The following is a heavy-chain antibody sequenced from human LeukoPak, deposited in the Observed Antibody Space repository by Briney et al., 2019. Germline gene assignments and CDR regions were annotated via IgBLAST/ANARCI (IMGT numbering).Heavy chain of an antibody. CDR3: AKVASASCYGNLDY. V-gene: IGHV3-23*01. CDR1: RFTFSSYA. D-gene: IGHD2-15*01. Sequence: GGSLRLSCAASRFTFSSYAMSWVRQAPGKGLEWVSVISGSDNSTYYADSVKGRFTISRDNSKNMLYLQMNSLRAEDTAVYYCAKVASASCYGNLDYWGQGTLVTVSS. J-gene: IGHJ4*02. CDR2: ISGSDNST.